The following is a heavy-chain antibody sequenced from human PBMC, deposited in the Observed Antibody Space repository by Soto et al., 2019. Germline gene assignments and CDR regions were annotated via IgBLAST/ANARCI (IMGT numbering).Heavy chain of an antibody. CDR3: ARASAGALYDF. CDR2: ISGYNGYP. V-gene: IGHV1-18*01. J-gene: IGHJ4*02. CDR1: GYIFTNYG. Sequence: QVQLVQSGAEVRKPGASVNVSCKTSGYIFTNYGVAWVRQAPAQGLELVAWISGYNGYPKYTQKFQGRVIVTTDTSTRTGYMELRNLKSDDTAVYYCARASAGALYDFWGQGTLVTVSS.